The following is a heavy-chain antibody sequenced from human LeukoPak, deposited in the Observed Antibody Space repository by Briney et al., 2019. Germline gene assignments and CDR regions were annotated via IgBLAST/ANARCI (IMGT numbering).Heavy chain of an antibody. J-gene: IGHJ4*02. CDR2: VRYTEAYTGTT. CDR3: VGEEYGTGSYYKSSV. Sequence: SETLSLTCIVSAGRTGSDALHWGWLRQSPGKGLEWIGTVRYTEAYTGTTYYNPTLESRVTISVDTSKILCSLKVTSVTAADTAVYYCVGEEYGTGSYYKSSVWGQGTLVTVSS. V-gene: IGHV4-39*01. CDR1: AGRTGSDALH. D-gene: IGHD3-10*01.